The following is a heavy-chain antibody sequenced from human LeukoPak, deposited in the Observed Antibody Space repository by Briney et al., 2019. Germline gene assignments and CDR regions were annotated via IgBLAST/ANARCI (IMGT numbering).Heavy chain of an antibody. V-gene: IGHV1-46*01. J-gene: IGHJ5*02. CDR1: GYTFTSYY. CDR3: AMVRGVIGWFDP. D-gene: IGHD3-10*01. Sequence: GASVKVSCKASGYTFTSYYMHWVRQAPGQGLEWMGIINPSGGSTSYAQKFQGRATMTRDTSTSTVYMELSSLRSEDTAVYYCAMVRGVIGWFDPWGQGTLVTVSS. CDR2: INPSGGST.